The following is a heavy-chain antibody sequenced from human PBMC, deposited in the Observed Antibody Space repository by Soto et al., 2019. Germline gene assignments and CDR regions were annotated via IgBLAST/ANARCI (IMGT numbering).Heavy chain of an antibody. D-gene: IGHD3-3*01. CDR3: AKEREWLVPDAFDI. V-gene: IGHV3-30*18. CDR1: GFTFSSYG. J-gene: IGHJ3*02. CDR2: ISYDGSNK. Sequence: QVQLVESGGGVVQPGRSLRLSCAASGFTFSSYGMHWVRQAPGKGLEWVAVISYDGSNKYYADSVKGRFTISRDNSKNTLYLQMNSLRAEDTAVYYCAKEREWLVPDAFDIWGQGTMVTVSS.